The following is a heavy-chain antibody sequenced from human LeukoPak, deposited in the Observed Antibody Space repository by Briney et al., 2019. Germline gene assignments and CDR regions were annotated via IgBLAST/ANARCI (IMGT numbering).Heavy chain of an antibody. J-gene: IGHJ5*02. CDR3: ARPLNPGYSSGWYGFDP. D-gene: IGHD6-19*01. CDR1: GGSFSGYY. Sequence: SETLSLTCAVYGGSFSGYYWSWIRQPPGKGLEWIGEINHSGSTNYNPSLKSRVTISVDTSKNQFSLKLSSVTAADTAVYYCARPLNPGYSSGWYGFDPWGQGTLVTVSS. V-gene: IGHV4-34*01. CDR2: INHSGST.